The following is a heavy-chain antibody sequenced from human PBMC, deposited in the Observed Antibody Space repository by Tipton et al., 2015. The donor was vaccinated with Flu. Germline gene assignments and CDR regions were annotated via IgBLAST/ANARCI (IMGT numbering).Heavy chain of an antibody. V-gene: IGHV4-61*09. Sequence: TLSLTCTVSGGSISSSSYYWTWIRQPAGKGLEWIGQIYTSGSTKYNPSLKSRVTMSLETSKNQFSLKMSSVTAADTAMYYCARDYGDLNWFDPWGQGTLVTVSS. D-gene: IGHD4-17*01. J-gene: IGHJ5*02. CDR3: ARDYGDLNWFDP. CDR1: GGSISSSSYY. CDR2: IYTSGST.